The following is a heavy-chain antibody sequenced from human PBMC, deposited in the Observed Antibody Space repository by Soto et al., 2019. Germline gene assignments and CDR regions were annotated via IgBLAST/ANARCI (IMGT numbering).Heavy chain of an antibody. Sequence: QIQLVQSGAEVKKPGASVKVSCKTSGYTFTNYGITWVRQAPGQGLEWMGWISAHNGSTNYAQKLQDRGTMTTDTPTSTANMELRSLRSDETAVYYCARDDCDGGTCYGGVFDYWGQGTLVTVSP. CDR3: ARDDCDGGTCYGGVFDY. V-gene: IGHV1-18*01. CDR1: GYTFTNYG. D-gene: IGHD2-15*01. CDR2: ISAHNGST. J-gene: IGHJ4*02.